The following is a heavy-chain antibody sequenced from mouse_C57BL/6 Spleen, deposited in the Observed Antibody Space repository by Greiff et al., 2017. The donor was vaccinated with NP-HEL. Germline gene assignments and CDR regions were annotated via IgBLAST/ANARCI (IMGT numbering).Heavy chain of an antibody. J-gene: IGHJ2*01. D-gene: IGHD3-2*02. CDR1: GYAFSSYW. V-gene: IGHV1-80*01. CDR3: ARTLDSSGSFDY. CDR2: IYPGDGDT. Sequence: VQLQQSGAELVKPGASVRISCKASGYAFSSYWMNWVKQRPGKGLEWIGQIYPGDGDTNYNGKFKGKATLTEDKSSSTAYMQLSSLTSEDSAVYFCARTLDSSGSFDYWGQGTTLTVSS.